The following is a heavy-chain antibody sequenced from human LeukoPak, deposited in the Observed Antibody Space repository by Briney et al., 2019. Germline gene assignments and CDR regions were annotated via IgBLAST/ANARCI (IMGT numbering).Heavy chain of an antibody. D-gene: IGHD3-22*01. CDR1: GFTFSSYA. CDR2: ISGSGGGT. CDR3: AKDGWETYYYDSSGYYEEGFDY. V-gene: IGHV3-23*01. J-gene: IGHJ4*02. Sequence: GGSLRLSCAASGFTFSSYAMSWVRQAPGKGLEWVSAISGSGGGTYYADSVKGRFTISRDTSRSTLYLQMNSLRAEDAAVYYCAKDGWETYYYDSSGYYEEGFDYWGQGTLVTVSS.